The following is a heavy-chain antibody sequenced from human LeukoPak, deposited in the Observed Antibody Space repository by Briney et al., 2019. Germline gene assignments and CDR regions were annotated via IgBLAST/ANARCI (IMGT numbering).Heavy chain of an antibody. Sequence: GASVTVSFKASGYTFTDYYMHWVRQAPGQGGEGMGWINPNSGGTNYAQKFQGRVTTTRDTSISTAYMELSRLRSDDTAVYYCARGVYNWNSEDWFDHWGQGTLVTVSS. J-gene: IGHJ5*02. CDR2: INPNSGGT. D-gene: IGHD1-7*01. CDR1: GYTFTDYY. CDR3: ARGVYNWNSEDWFDH. V-gene: IGHV1-2*02.